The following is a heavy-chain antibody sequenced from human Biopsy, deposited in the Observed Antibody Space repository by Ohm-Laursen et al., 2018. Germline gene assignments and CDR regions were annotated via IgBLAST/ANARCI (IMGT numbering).Heavy chain of an antibody. D-gene: IGHD4-23*01. Sequence: TLSLTCTVSGGSFTGHYWTWIRQPPGKGLEWVGHISHTGYTSYKSSLKSRVTISLDTSRKHFSLRLTSLAAADTAVYYCARGSNEYGGLYFPHWGQGALVTVSS. J-gene: IGHJ1*01. CDR1: GGSFTGHY. V-gene: IGHV4-59*11. CDR2: ISHTGYT. CDR3: ARGSNEYGGLYFPH.